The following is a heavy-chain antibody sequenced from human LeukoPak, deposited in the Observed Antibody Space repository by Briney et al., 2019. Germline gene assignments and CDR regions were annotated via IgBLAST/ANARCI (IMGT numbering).Heavy chain of an antibody. V-gene: IGHV3-7*01. CDR3: TRENSGSLSLEY. CDR1: GFTFSSYS. CDR2: IKQDGSET. Sequence: PGGSLRLSCAASGFTFSSYSMNWVRQAPGKGLEWVASIKQDGSETYYMESVQGRFTISRDNDMNFLYLQLSSLRAEDTAVYYCTRENSGSLSLEYWGKGTLVTVPS. D-gene: IGHD1-26*01. J-gene: IGHJ4*02.